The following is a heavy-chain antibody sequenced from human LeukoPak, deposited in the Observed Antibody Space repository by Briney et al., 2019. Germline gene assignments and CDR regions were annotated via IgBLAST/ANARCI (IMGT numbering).Heavy chain of an antibody. V-gene: IGHV3-53*01. CDR1: GFTVSNNY. J-gene: IGHJ4*02. Sequence: PAGSLRLSCAASGFTVSNNYMTWVRQAPGKGLEWVSLIYGGGGTYYADSVKGRFTISRDDSKNTLYLQMNSLRAEDTAVYYCARYYSSGWFDYWGQGTLVTVSS. CDR2: IYGGGGT. CDR3: ARYYSSGWFDY. D-gene: IGHD6-19*01.